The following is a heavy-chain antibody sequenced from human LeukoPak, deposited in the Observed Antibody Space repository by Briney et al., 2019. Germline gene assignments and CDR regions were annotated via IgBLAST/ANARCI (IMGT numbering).Heavy chain of an antibody. V-gene: IGHV3-7*01. CDR3: ARDGRAGSGYYRKDDY. CDR2: IKQDGSEK. CDR1: GFTFSSYW. J-gene: IGHJ4*02. D-gene: IGHD3-22*01. Sequence: GGSLRLSCAAFGFTFSSYWMTWVRQAPGKGLEWVANIKQDGSEKYYVDSAKGRFTISRDNAKNSLYLQMSSLRAEDTAVYYCARDGRAGSGYYRKDDYWGQGTLVTVSS.